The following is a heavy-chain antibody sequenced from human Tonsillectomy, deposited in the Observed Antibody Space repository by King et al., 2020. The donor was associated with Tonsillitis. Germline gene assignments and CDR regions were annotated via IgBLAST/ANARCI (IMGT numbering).Heavy chain of an antibody. CDR3: ARVSLWSGYYKFDY. V-gene: IGHV4-30-2*01. J-gene: IGHJ4*02. CDR1: GGPISSGGYS. CDR2: IYHRGST. D-gene: IGHD3-3*01. Sequence: QLQESGSGLVKPSQTLSLTCAVSGGPISSGGYSWSWIRQPPGKGLEWIGYIYHRGSTYYNPSSKSRVTISVDRTKNQFSLQLSSVTAADTAVYYCARVSLWSGYYKFDYGGQGTLVTVSS.